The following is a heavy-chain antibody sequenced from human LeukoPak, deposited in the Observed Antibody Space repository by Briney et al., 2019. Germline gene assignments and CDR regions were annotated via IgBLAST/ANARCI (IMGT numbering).Heavy chain of an antibody. V-gene: IGHV3-30*18. D-gene: IGHD2-15*01. CDR2: ISYDGSNK. J-gene: IGHJ4*02. Sequence: GRSLRLSCAASGFTFSSYGMHWVRQAPGKGLEWVAVISYDGSNKYYADSVKGRFTISRDNSKNTLYLQVNSLRAEDTAVYYCAKSPVAYCSGGSCSDFDYWGQGTLVTVSS. CDR3: AKSPVAYCSGGSCSDFDY. CDR1: GFTFSSYG.